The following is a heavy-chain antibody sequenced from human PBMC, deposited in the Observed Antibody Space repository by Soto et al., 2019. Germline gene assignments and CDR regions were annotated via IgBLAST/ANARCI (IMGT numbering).Heavy chain of an antibody. CDR1: GFTFSSFW. J-gene: IGHJ4*02. V-gene: IGHV3-74*01. D-gene: IGHD3-10*01. CDR3: AKRGVDTFGLSY. Sequence: EVQLVESGGGLVQPGGSLRLSCAVSGFTFSSFWMHWVRQAPGEGLVWVSRINTDGSSTSYADSVKGRFTISRDNAKKNLYLQMNSLRVEDTAMYYCAKRGVDTFGLSYWGQGTLVTVSS. CDR2: INTDGSST.